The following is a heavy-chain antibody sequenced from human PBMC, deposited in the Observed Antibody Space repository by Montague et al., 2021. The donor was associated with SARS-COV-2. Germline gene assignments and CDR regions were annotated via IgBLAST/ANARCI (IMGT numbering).Heavy chain of an antibody. CDR2: IYYSGST. CDR1: GGSISSYY. V-gene: IGHV4-59*01. Sequence: SETLSLTCTVSGGSISSYYWSWIRQPPGKGLEWIGYIYYSGSTNYNPSLKSRVTISVDTSKNQFSLKLSSATAADTAVYYCAREGMVRGSYYYYGMDVWGQGTTVTVSS. CDR3: AREGMVRGSYYYYGMDV. D-gene: IGHD3-10*01. J-gene: IGHJ6*02.